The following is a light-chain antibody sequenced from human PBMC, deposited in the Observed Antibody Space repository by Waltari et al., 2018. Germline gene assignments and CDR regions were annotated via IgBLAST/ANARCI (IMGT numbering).Light chain of an antibody. J-gene: IGLJ2*01. Sequence: QSVLTQPPSVSGAPGQTVTISCSGSGSNLGAGYDVHWYPQLPGKAPTLLIYGVNTRPPGVSDRFSGSQFDTSASLAIAGLQADDEADYYCQSYDTTLSVVFGGGTKLTVL. CDR2: GVN. V-gene: IGLV1-40*01. CDR1: GSNLGAGYD. CDR3: QSYDTTLSVV.